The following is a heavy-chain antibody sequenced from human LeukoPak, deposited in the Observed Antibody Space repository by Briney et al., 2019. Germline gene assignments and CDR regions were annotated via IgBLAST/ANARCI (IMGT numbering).Heavy chain of an antibody. CDR1: GGSISSSSYY. V-gene: IGHV4-61*01. J-gene: IGHJ5*02. CDR3: ARDRRFEFDP. Sequence: PSETLSLTCTVSGGSISSSSYYWGWIRQPPGKGLEWIGYIYYSGSTNYNPSLKSRVTISVDTSKNQFSLKLSSVTAADTAVYYCARDRRFEFDPWGQGTLVTVSS. D-gene: IGHD3-9*01. CDR2: IYYSGST.